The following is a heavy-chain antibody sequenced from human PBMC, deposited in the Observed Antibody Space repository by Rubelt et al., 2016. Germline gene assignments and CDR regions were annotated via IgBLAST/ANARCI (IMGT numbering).Heavy chain of an antibody. V-gene: IGHV4-39*01. CDR2: IYYSGST. J-gene: IGHJ4*02. CDR3: AREIVVPAAIVRYFDY. CDR1: GDSVSSNNYY. D-gene: IGHD2-2*01. Sequence: QVQLQESGPGLVKPSETLSLTCTVSGDSVSSNNYYWSWVRQPPGKGLEWIGSIYYSGSTYYNPSLTRRVTISVDTSKNQVPPKRSAVTAADTAVYYCAREIVVPAAIVRYFDYWGQGTLVTVSS.